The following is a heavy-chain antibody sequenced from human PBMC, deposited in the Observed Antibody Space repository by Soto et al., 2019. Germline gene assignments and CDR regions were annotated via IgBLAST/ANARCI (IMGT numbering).Heavy chain of an antibody. V-gene: IGHV2-5*02. CDR3: ARKGSGDYAFDY. CDR1: GFSLSTGGVG. Sequence: SGPTLVNPTQTLTLTCTLSGFSLSTGGVGVGWIRQSPGKALEWLAVIYWDDVKHYSPSLERRLTITKDTSESEVVLTMTNMEPVDTATYYCARKGSGDYAFDYWGQGILVTVSS. D-gene: IGHD4-17*01. J-gene: IGHJ4*02. CDR2: IYWDDVK.